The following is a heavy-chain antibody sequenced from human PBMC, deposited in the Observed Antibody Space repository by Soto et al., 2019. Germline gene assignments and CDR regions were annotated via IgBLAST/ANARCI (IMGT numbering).Heavy chain of an antibody. J-gene: IGHJ5*02. CDR1: GFTFGDSY. V-gene: IGHV3-11*06. Sequence: GGSLRRSCAVSGFTFGDSYMSWIRQAPGKGLEWLSYISPGSRYPAYADSVKGRFTISRDNAKRSLYLQMMSLTAEDPAIYYCVRGGGGGLFDPWGQGTMVTVSS. CDR2: ISPGSRYP. CDR3: VRGGGGGLFDP. D-gene: IGHD2-15*01.